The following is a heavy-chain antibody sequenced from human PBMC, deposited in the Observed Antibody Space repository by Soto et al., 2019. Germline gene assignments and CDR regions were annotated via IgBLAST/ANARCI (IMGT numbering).Heavy chain of an antibody. CDR3: ARDPTTVTTGPPDY. CDR2: IIPIFGTA. V-gene: IGHV1-69*12. D-gene: IGHD4-4*01. CDR1: EGTFSSYA. J-gene: IGHJ4*02. Sequence: QVQLVQSWAEVKKPGSSVKVSCKASEGTFSSYAISWVRQAPGQGLEWMGGIIPIFGTANYAQKFQGRVTITADESTSTAYMELSSLRSEDTAVYYCARDPTTVTTGPPDYWGQGTLVTVSS.